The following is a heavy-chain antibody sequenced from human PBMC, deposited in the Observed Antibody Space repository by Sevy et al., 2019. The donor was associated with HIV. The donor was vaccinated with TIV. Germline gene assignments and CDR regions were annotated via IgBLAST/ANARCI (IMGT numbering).Heavy chain of an antibody. Sequence: SETLSLTCAVYGGSFSGYYWSWIRQPPGKGLEWIGEINHTGSTNYNPSLKSRVTISIDTSKNQFSLKLSSVTAADTAVYYCARGGWDYSSGWYNGMDIWGQGTTVTVSS. CDR1: GGSFSGYY. D-gene: IGHD6-19*01. J-gene: IGHJ6*02. CDR2: INHTGST. V-gene: IGHV4-34*01. CDR3: ARGGWDYSSGWYNGMDI.